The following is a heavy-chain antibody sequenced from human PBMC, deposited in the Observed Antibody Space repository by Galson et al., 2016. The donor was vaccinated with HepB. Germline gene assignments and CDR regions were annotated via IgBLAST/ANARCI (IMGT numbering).Heavy chain of an antibody. V-gene: IGHV4-4*02. J-gene: IGHJ3*02. Sequence: SETLSLTCAVSGDSISGANWWSWVRQSPEQGLEWIGEIFHTGTTHYNPSFESRVTISMDQSQNQLSLSLNAVTAVDTAVYYCARHTSVPKTRGFDMWGPGTMVIVSS. CDR1: GDSISGANW. CDR2: IFHTGTT. D-gene: IGHD4-11*01. CDR3: ARHTSVPKTRGFDM.